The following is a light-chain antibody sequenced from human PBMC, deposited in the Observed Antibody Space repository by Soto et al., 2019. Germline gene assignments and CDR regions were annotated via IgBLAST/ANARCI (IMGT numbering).Light chain of an antibody. CDR2: DAS. J-gene: IGKJ4*01. V-gene: IGKV3-11*01. CDR3: QHRTNGLT. CDR1: QSVRNY. Sequence: EIVLTQSPATLSLSPGERASLSCRASQSVRNYLAWYQQKPGQAPRLLIYDASKRATGIPARFSGSGSGTDFTLTISSLEPEDFAIYYCQHRTNGLTFGGGTKVEIK.